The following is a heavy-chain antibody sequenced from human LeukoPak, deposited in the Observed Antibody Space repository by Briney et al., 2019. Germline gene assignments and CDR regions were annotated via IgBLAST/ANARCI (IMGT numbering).Heavy chain of an antibody. CDR3: AKSGRWLQSFDSHFDY. J-gene: IGHJ4*02. CDR1: GFTFSSYA. Sequence: PGGSLRLSCAASGFTFSSYAMSWVRQAPGKGLEWVSAISGSGGSTYYADSVKGRFTISRDNSKNTLYLQMNSLRAEDTAVYYCAKSGRWLQSFDSHFDYWGQGTLVTVSS. D-gene: IGHD5-24*01. V-gene: IGHV3-23*01. CDR2: ISGSGGST.